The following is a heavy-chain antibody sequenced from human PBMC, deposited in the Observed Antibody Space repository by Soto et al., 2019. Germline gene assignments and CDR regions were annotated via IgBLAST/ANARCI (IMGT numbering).Heavy chain of an antibody. J-gene: IGHJ6*02. CDR3: ARREWYSSSPGMDV. CDR1: GYSFTIYW. D-gene: IGHD6-6*01. Sequence: GESLKISCKGSGYSFTIYWISWVRQMPGKGLEWMGRIDPSDSYTNYSPSFQGHVTISADKSISTAYLQWSSLKASDTAMYYCARREWYSSSPGMDVWGQGTTVTVSS. CDR2: IDPSDSYT. V-gene: IGHV5-10-1*01.